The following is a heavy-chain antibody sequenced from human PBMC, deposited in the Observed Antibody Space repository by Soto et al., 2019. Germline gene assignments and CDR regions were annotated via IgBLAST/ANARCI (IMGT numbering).Heavy chain of an antibody. V-gene: IGHV3-74*01. CDR2: INSDGSST. D-gene: IGHD4-17*01. CDR3: ASLKGDYVHHRYGRAFDI. CDR1: GFTFSSYW. Sequence: GGSLRLSCAASGFTFSSYWMHWVRQAPGKGLVWVSRINSDGSSTSYADSVKGRFTISRDNAKNTLYLQMNSLRAEDTAVYYCASLKGDYVHHRYGRAFDIWGQGTMVTVSS. J-gene: IGHJ3*02.